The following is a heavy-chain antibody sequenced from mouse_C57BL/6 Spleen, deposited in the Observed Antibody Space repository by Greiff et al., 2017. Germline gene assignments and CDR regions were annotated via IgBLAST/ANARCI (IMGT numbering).Heavy chain of an antibody. V-gene: IGHV1-69*01. Sequence: QVQLQQSGAELVMPGASVKLSCKASGYTFTSYWMHWVKQRPGQGLEWIGEIDPSDSYTNSNQKLQGKSTLTVDKSSSTAYMQLSSLTSEDSAVYYCARTYYFDYWGQGTTLTVAS. CDR1: GYTFTSYW. CDR3: ARTYYFDY. CDR2: IDPSDSYT. J-gene: IGHJ2*01.